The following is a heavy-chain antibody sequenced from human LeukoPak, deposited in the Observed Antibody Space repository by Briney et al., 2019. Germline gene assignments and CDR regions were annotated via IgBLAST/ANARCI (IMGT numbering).Heavy chain of an antibody. Sequence: GGSLRLSCAASGFTFSSYAMSWVRQAPGKGLEWVSSINGSGNTTDYVDSVKGRFTISRDNSKNTLYLQMNSLRAEDTAVYYCAKQSGSWRPLLDYWGQGTLVTVSS. CDR3: AKQSGSWRPLLDY. CDR1: GFTFSSYA. CDR2: INGSGNTT. V-gene: IGHV3-23*01. J-gene: IGHJ4*02. D-gene: IGHD6-13*01.